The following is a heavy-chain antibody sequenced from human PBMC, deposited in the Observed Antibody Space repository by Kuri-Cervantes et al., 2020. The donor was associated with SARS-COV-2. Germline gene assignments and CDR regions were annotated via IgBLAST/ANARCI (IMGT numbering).Heavy chain of an antibody. V-gene: IGHV2-70*11. J-gene: IGHJ4*02. D-gene: IGHD4-11*01. CDR3: ARIQATTVIADY. Sequence: SGPTLVKPTQTLTLTCTFSGFSLNTSGMCVGWIRQPPGKALEWLARIDWDDDKYYSTSLKTRLTISKDTSKDQVVLTMTNMGPVDTATYYCARIQATTVIADYWGQGTLVTVSS. CDR1: GFSLNTSGMC. CDR2: IDWDDDK.